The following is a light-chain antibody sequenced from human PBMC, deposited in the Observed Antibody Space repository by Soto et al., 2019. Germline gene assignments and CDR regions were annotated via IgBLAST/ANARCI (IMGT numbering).Light chain of an antibody. J-gene: IGKJ5*01. CDR3: QQYNNWPPLT. CDR1: QSVSSN. CDR2: GAS. Sequence: DIVMTQSPATLSVSPGERATLSCRASQSVSSNLAWYQQKPGQAPRLLIYGASTRATGIPARFSGSGSGTEFTLTISSLQSEDFAVYYCQQYNNWPPLTFGQGTRLEI. V-gene: IGKV3-15*01.